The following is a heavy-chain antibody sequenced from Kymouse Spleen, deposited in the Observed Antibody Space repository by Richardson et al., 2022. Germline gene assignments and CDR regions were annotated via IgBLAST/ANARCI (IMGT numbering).Heavy chain of an antibody. J-gene: IGHJ5*02. D-gene: IGHD1-7*01. CDR3: AKGSYNWNLDNWFDP. Sequence: EVQLVESGGGLVQPGRSLRLSCAASGFTFDDYAMHWVRQAPGKGLEWVSGISWNSGSIGYADSVKGRFTISRDNAKNSLYLQMNSLRAEDTALYYCAKGSYNWNLDNWFDPWGQGTLVTVSS. CDR2: ISWNSGSI. CDR1: GFTFDDYA. V-gene: IGHV3-9*01.